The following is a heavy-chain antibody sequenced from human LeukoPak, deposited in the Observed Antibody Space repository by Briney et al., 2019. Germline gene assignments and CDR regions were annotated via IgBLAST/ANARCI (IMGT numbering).Heavy chain of an antibody. V-gene: IGHV1-18*01. CDR3: ARVDSSSSHRDFDY. Sequence: ASVKVSCKASGYTFTSYGISWVRQAPGQGLEWMGWISAYNGNTNYAQKLQGRVTMTTDTSTSTAYMELRSLRSDDTAAYYCARVDSSSSHRDFDYWGQGTLVTVSS. J-gene: IGHJ4*02. CDR1: GYTFTSYG. CDR2: ISAYNGNT. D-gene: IGHD6-13*01.